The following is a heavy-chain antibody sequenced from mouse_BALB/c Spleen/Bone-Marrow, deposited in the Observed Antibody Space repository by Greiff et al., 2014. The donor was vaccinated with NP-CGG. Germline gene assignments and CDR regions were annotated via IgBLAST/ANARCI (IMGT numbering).Heavy chain of an antibody. CDR2: IDPANGNT. J-gene: IGHJ4*01. V-gene: IGHV14-3*02. CDR3: AIYYGNYYAMDY. CDR1: GFNIKDTY. Sequence: EVKVEESGAELVKPGASVKSSCTASGFNIKDTYMHWVKQRPEQGLEWIGRIDPANGNTKYDPKFQGKATITADTSSNTAYLQLSSLTSEDTAVYYCAIYYGNYYAMDYWGQGTSVTVSS. D-gene: IGHD2-1*01.